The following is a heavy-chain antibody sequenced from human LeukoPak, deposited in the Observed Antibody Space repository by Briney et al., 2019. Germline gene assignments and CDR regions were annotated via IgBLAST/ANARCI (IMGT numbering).Heavy chain of an antibody. CDR3: ARDWAGQQPDS. CDR2: ISSSSSTI. V-gene: IGHV3-48*01. D-gene: IGHD6-13*01. J-gene: IGHJ4*02. Sequence: PGGSLRLSCAASGFTFSSYSMNWVRQAPGKGLEWVSYISSSSSTIYYADSVKGRFTISRDNAKNSLYLQMNSLRAEDTAVYYCARDWAGQQPDSWGQGTLVIVSS. CDR1: GFTFSSYS.